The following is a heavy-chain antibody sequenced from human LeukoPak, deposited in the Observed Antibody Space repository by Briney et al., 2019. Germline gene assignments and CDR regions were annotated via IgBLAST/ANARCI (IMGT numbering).Heavy chain of an antibody. Sequence: GGSLRLSCAASGFIFSSYAMSWVRQAPGKGLEWVANIKQDGSGKYYVDSVKGRFTISRDNAKNSLYLQMNSLRAEDTAVYYCARDARYFDWLLSRYFDYWGQGTLVTVSS. J-gene: IGHJ4*02. CDR1: GFIFSSYA. V-gene: IGHV3-7*01. D-gene: IGHD3-9*01. CDR3: ARDARYFDWLLSRYFDY. CDR2: IKQDGSGK.